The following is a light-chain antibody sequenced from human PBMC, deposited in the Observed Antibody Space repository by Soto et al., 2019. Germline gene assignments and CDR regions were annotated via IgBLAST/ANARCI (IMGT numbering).Light chain of an antibody. CDR3: QPRRNLPRT. CDR2: DAS. Sequence: EIVLTQAPAALSLSPGERATLSCRASQSVRSYLAWYQQKPGQAPRLLIYDASNRATDIPARFSGGGSGTDFTLTISSLEAEDFAVYYWQPRRNLPRTFGQGTKVDIK. CDR1: QSVRSY. J-gene: IGKJ1*01. V-gene: IGKV3-11*01.